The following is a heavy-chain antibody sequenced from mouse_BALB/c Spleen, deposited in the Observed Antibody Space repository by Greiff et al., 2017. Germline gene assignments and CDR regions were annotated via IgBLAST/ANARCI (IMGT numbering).Heavy chain of an antibody. CDR1: GYTFTSYW. CDR3: TRIYYDYDWYFDV. V-gene: IGHV1S22*01. CDR2: IYPGSGST. Sequence: LKQPGSELVRPGASVKLSCKASGYTFTSYWMHWVKQRPGQGLEWIGNIYPGSGSTNYDEKFKSKATLTVDTSSSTAYMQLSSLTSEDSAVYYCTRIYYDYDWYFDVWGAGTTVTVSS. J-gene: IGHJ1*01. D-gene: IGHD2-4*01.